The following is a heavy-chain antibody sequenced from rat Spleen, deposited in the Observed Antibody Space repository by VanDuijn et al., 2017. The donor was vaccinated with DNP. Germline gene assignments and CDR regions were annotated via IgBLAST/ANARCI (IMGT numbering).Heavy chain of an antibody. D-gene: IGHD1-11*01. J-gene: IGHJ4*01. Sequence: EVQLVESGGGLVQPKGSLKLSCAASGFDFNTYAMSWVRQAPGKGLDWVASISIKTHNYATLYADSVKERFTISRDDSQSMVYLQMNNLKTEDTALYYCHPFNYGGAMDAWGQGTSVTVSS. CDR1: GFDFNTYA. CDR2: ISIKTHNYAT. V-gene: IGHV10-4*01. CDR3: HPFNYGGAMDA.